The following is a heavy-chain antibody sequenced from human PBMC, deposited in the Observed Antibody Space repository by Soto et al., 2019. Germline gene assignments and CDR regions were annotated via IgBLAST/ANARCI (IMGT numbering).Heavy chain of an antibody. CDR1: GGSISSGSSY. J-gene: IGHJ4*02. CDR3: ARQSRGFFNY. D-gene: IGHD5-12*01. CDR2: IYYSGST. V-gene: IGHV4-39*01. Sequence: SETLSLTCTVSGGSISSGSSYWGWIRQPPGKGLEWIGSIYYSGSTYYNPSLKSRVTISVDTSKNQFSLKLSSVTAADTAVYYCARQSRGFFNYWGQGTLVTVSS.